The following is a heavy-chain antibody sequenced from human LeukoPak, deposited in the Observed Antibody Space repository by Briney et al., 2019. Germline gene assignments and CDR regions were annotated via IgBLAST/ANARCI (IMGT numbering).Heavy chain of an antibody. CDR3: AKDLYGYVSNWFDP. CDR2: ISGSGGST. D-gene: IGHD5-12*01. Sequence: PGGSLRLSCAASGFTFSSYAMSWVRQAPGKGLEWVSAISGSGGSTYYAGSVKGRFTISRDNSKNTLYLQMNSLRAEDTAVYYCAKDLYGYVSNWFDPWGQGTLVTVSS. CDR1: GFTFSSYA. V-gene: IGHV3-23*01. J-gene: IGHJ5*02.